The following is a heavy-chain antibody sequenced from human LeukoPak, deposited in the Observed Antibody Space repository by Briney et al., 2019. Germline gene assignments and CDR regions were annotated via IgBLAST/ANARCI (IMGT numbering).Heavy chain of an antibody. CDR3: AREGRKSRGVDIVRKKETGYYYMDV. V-gene: IGHV4-4*07. Sequence: NTSETLSLTCTVSGGSISSYYWSWIRQPAGKGLEWIGRIYGSGRTNYNLSLKSRATISVDTSKNQFSLRLSSVTAADTAVYYCAREGRKSRGVDIVRKKETGYYYMDVWGKGTTVTVSS. CDR2: IYGSGRT. D-gene: IGHD2-15*01. J-gene: IGHJ6*03. CDR1: GGSISSYY.